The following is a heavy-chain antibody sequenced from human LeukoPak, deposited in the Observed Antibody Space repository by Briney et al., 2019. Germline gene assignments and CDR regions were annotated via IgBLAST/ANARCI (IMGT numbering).Heavy chain of an antibody. CDR3: AKDRSYWNDATLDY. V-gene: IGHV3-9*01. J-gene: IGHJ4*02. D-gene: IGHD1-1*01. CDR1: GFTFDDYA. Sequence: PGRPLRLSCAASGFTFDDYAMHWVRQAPGKGLEWVSGISWNSGSIGYADSVKGRFTISRDNAKNSLYLQMNSLRAEDTALYYCAKDRSYWNDATLDYWGQGTLVTVSS. CDR2: ISWNSGSI.